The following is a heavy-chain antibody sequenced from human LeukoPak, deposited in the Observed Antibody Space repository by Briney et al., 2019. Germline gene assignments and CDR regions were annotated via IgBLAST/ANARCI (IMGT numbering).Heavy chain of an antibody. CDR1: GFTFSGYG. CDR2: ISTTSSTI. V-gene: IGHV3-48*02. CDR3: ARGKEKWLDHFDY. J-gene: IGHJ4*02. D-gene: IGHD6-19*01. Sequence: GGSLRLSCAASGFTFSGYGMNWVRQAPGKGLEWVSYISTTSSTIYYADPVKGRFTMSRDNAKNSLYLQMDSLRDEDTAVYYCARGKEKWLDHFDYWGQGSLVTVSS.